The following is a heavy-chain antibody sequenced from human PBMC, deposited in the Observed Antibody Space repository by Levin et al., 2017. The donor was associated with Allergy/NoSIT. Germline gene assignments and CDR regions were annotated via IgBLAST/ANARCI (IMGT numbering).Heavy chain of an antibody. V-gene: IGHV5-51*01. CDR2: VYPGDSDT. D-gene: IGHD6-19*01. CDR3: ARRRQWLIEGEDF. Sequence: GESLKISCKASGYSFAKHWIGWVRQMPGKGLEWMGIVYPGDSDTKYSPSFQGQVTISADKSITTAYLQRSSLKASDTAMYYCARRRQWLIEGEDFWGQGTLVTVSA. CDR1: GYSFAKHW. J-gene: IGHJ4*02.